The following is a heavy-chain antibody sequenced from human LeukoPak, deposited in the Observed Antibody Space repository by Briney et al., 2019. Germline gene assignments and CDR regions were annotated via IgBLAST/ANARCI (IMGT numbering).Heavy chain of an antibody. Sequence: ASVKVSRKASGYTFTSYDINWVRQATGQGLEWMGWMNPNSGNTGYAQKFQGRVTMTRNTSISTAYMELSSLRSEDTAVYYCARNDFWSGYLLDYWGQGTLVTVSS. D-gene: IGHD3-3*01. V-gene: IGHV1-8*01. CDR2: MNPNSGNT. CDR3: ARNDFWSGYLLDY. J-gene: IGHJ4*02. CDR1: GYTFTSYD.